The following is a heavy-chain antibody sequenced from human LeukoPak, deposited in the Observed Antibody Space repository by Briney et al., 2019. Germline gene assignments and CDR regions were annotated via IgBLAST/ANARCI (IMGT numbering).Heavy chain of an antibody. CDR1: GFIFSNYE. CDR2: IDNSGRVI. D-gene: IGHD2-8*02. Sequence: PGGSLRLSCAASGFIFSNYEVTWVRQAPGKGLEWVSYIDNSGRVINYADSVKGRFTISRDNAKNSLFLQMNSLRAEDTAVYYCARCTGGSCVFDYWGQGTLVTVSS. J-gene: IGHJ4*02. CDR3: ARCTGGSCVFDY. V-gene: IGHV3-48*03.